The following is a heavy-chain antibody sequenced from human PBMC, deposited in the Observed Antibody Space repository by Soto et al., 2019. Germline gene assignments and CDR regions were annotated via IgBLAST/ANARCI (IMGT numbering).Heavy chain of an antibody. CDR3: ARDHKVAFHV. CDR1: GGSISSYY. Sequence: PSATLSLTCTVSGGSISSYYWSWIRQPPGKGLEWIGYMFFNESTNYNQSLKSRVTISLDTSKSLFSLELNSVTAADTAMYYCARDHKVAFHVWGQGTLVTVSS. V-gene: IGHV4-59*01. CDR2: MFFNEST. J-gene: IGHJ3*01.